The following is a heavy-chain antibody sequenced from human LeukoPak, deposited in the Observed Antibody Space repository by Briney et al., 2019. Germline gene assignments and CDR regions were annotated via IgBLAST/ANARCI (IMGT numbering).Heavy chain of an antibody. J-gene: IGHJ1*01. V-gene: IGHV3-33*01. CDR2: IWYDGSNK. D-gene: IGHD3-22*01. CDR1: GFTFSSYG. CDR3: AREQHDSSVNAEYFQH. Sequence: PGRSLRLSCPASGFTFSSYGMHWVRQAPGKGLEWVAVIWYDGSNKYYADSVKGRFTISRDNSKNTLYLQMNSLRAEDTAVYYCAREQHDSSVNAEYFQHWGQGTLVTVSS.